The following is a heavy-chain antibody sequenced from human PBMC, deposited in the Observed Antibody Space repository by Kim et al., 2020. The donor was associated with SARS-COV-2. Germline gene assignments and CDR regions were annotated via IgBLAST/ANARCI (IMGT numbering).Heavy chain of an antibody. V-gene: IGHV4-31*03. Sequence: SETLSLTCTVSGGSISSGGYYWSWIRQHPGKGLEWIGYIYYSGSTYYNPSLKSRVTISVDTSKNQFSLKLSSVTAADTAVYYCARADDSSGYYLDYWGQGTLVTVSS. J-gene: IGHJ4*02. CDR1: GGSISSGGYY. D-gene: IGHD3-22*01. CDR2: IYYSGST. CDR3: ARADDSSGYYLDY.